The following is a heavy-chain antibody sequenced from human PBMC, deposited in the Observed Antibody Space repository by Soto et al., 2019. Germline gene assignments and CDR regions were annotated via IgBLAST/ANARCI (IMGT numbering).Heavy chain of an antibody. D-gene: IGHD2-15*01. CDR1: EFTFSNYA. V-gene: IGHV3-23*01. CDR3: ARDIQGRGATSGDDAFDI. Sequence: EVQLLESGGGLVQPGGSLRLSCVASEFTFSNYAMNWVRQAPGEGPEWVSLISSSGGTTYYADSVKGQFSISRDNSKNTLYLQMNSVRVEDTAIYFCARDIQGRGATSGDDAFDIWGQGTMVTVSS. CDR2: ISSSGGTT. J-gene: IGHJ3*02.